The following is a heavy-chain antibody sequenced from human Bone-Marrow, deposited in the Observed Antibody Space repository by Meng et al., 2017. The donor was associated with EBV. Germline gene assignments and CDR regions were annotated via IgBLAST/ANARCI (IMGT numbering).Heavy chain of an antibody. CDR2: IYHSGST. Sequence: QVHVREWVPGRWKPSGTRSLTCAVPGGSISSSNWWSWVRQPPGKGLEWIGEIYHSGSTNYNPSLKSRVTISVDKSKNQFSLKLSSVTAADTAVYYCARDGYYYDSSGPQKSYYFDYWGQGTLVTVSS. CDR1: GGSISSSNW. CDR3: ARDGYYYDSSGPQKSYYFDY. J-gene: IGHJ4*02. V-gene: IGHV4-4*02. D-gene: IGHD3-22*01.